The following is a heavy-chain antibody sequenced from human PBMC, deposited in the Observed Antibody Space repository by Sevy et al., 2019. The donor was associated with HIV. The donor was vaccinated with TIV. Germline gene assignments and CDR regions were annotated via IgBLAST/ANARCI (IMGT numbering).Heavy chain of an antibody. J-gene: IGHJ6*02. CDR2: ISYHGRNK. V-gene: IGHV3-30*18. CDR3: AKDFTGYNGMDV. D-gene: IGHD3-9*01. CDR1: GFTFSTHG. Sequence: GGSLRLSFAASGFTFSTHGMHWVRQAPGKGLEWVAVISYHGRNKFCGDSVEGRFTISRDNSKKTLYLQMNSLRIEDTAMYYCAKDFTGYNGMDVWGQGTMVTVSS.